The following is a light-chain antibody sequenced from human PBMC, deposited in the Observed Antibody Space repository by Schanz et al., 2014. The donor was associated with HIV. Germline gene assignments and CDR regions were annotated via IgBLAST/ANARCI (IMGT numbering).Light chain of an antibody. CDR3: SSSSTPTCV. V-gene: IGLV2-14*01. CDR1: SSDVGDYDF. J-gene: IGLJ3*02. CDR2: EVT. Sequence: QSALTQPASVSGSPGQSITISCTGTSSDVGDYDFVSWYQQHPGKAPKLLIYEVTKWPSGVSGRFSGSKSGNTASLTISGLQAEDEADYYCSSSSTPTCVFGGGTKLTVL.